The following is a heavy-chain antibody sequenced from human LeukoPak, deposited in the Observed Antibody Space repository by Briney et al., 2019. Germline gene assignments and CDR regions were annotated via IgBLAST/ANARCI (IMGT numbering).Heavy chain of an antibody. CDR1: GGSISSSSSY. V-gene: IGHV4-61*03. CDR3: TRGAGWLIDY. D-gene: IGHD3-16*01. J-gene: IGHJ4*02. CDR2: FYNSGRS. Sequence: SETLSLTCTVSGGSISSSSSYWGWIRQPPGKGLEWIGYFYNSGRSTYNPSLKSRVTISADTSKNHFSLKLNSVTTADTAVYYCTRGAGWLIDYWGQGILVTVSS.